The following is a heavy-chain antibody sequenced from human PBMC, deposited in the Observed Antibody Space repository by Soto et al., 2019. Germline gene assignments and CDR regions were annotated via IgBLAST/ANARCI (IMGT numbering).Heavy chain of an antibody. CDR2: IYYSGST. CDR3: ARMSSGQQLVPHYYYYGMDV. D-gene: IGHD6-13*01. Sequence: SETLSLTCTVSGGSISSGGYYWSWIRQHPGKGLEWIGYIYYSGSTYYNPSLKSRVTISVDTSKNQFSLKLSSVTAADTAVYYCARMSSGQQLVPHYYYYGMDVWGQGTTVTVSS. J-gene: IGHJ6*02. CDR1: GGSISSGGYY. V-gene: IGHV4-31*03.